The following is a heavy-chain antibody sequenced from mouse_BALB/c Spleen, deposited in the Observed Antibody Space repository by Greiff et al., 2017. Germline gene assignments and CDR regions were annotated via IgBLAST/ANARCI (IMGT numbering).Heavy chain of an antibody. Sequence: EVHLVESGGGLVQPGGSRKLSCAASGFTFSDYGMAWVRQAPGKGPEWVAFISNLAYSIYYADTVTGRFTISRENAKNTLYLEMSSLRSEDTAMYYCARGGLRAYYAMDYWGQGTSVTVSS. CDR1: GFTFSDYG. J-gene: IGHJ4*01. CDR2: ISNLAYSI. D-gene: IGHD2-4*01. V-gene: IGHV5-15*02. CDR3: ARGGLRAYYAMDY.